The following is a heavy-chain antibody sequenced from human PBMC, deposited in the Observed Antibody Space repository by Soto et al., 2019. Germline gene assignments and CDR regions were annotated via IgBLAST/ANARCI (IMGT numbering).Heavy chain of an antibody. D-gene: IGHD5-18*01. CDR1: GYTFTSYD. CDR3: AKDHTAMEYYYYYGMDV. Sequence: ASVKVSCKASGYTFTSYDINWVRQATGQGLEWMGWMNPNSGNTGYAQKFQGRVTMTRNTSISTAYMELSSLRSEDTAVYYCAKDHTAMEYYYYYGMDVWGQGTTVTVSS. V-gene: IGHV1-8*01. J-gene: IGHJ6*02. CDR2: MNPNSGNT.